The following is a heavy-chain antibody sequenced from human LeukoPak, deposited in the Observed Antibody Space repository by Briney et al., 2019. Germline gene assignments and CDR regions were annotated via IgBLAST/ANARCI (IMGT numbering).Heavy chain of an antibody. Sequence: SETLSLTCTVSGGSISSYYWSWMRQPPGKGLEWIGYIYYSGSTNYNPSLVSRVTISLDTSKNQFSLKLSSVTAADTAVYYCARAGYYYDSSGYNYDAFDIWGQGTMVTVSS. V-gene: IGHV4-59*01. CDR1: GGSISSYY. CDR2: IYYSGST. CDR3: ARAGYYYDSSGYNYDAFDI. D-gene: IGHD3-22*01. J-gene: IGHJ3*02.